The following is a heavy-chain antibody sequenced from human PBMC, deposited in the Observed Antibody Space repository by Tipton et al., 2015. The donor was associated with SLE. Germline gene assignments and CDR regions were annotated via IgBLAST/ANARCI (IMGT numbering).Heavy chain of an antibody. V-gene: IGHV4-39*07. CDR1: GGSISSSNYY. Sequence: TLSLTCTVSGGSISSSNYYWGWLRQPPGKGLEWIGSISYSGSTSYNPSLKSRVTISVDTSKNQFSLKLSSVTAADTAVFYCARHSTREFSDAFDIWGQGTMVTVSS. CDR3: ARHSTREFSDAFDI. D-gene: IGHD3-10*01. J-gene: IGHJ3*02. CDR2: ISYSGST.